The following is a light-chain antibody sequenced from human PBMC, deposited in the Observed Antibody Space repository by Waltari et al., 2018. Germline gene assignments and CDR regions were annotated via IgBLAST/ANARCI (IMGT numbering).Light chain of an antibody. CDR2: WAS. CDR1: TSLLHSSNNKNY. CDR3: QQYYSPPWT. Sequence: VMTQSPDSLALSLGERATLSCTSCTSLLHSSNNKNYLAWYQQKPGQPPELLFYWASTRESGVPDRFSGSGSGTDFTLTISSLQAEDVAVFYCQQYYSPPWTFGQGTKVEIK. V-gene: IGKV4-1*01. J-gene: IGKJ1*01.